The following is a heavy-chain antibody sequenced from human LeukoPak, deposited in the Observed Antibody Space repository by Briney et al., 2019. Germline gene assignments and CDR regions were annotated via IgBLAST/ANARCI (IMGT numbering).Heavy chain of an antibody. CDR2: IHNSGRT. CDR3: ARHGTISSESYFDY. J-gene: IGHJ4*02. CDR1: GASISSYY. V-gene: IGHV4-59*08. D-gene: IGHD1-14*01. Sequence: SETLSLTCTVSGASISSYYWSWIRQSPGKGLEWIGYIHNSGRTNYNPSLKSRVTGFVDTSKNQVSLRLSSVTAADTAVYYCARHGTISSESYFDYWGQGALVTVSS.